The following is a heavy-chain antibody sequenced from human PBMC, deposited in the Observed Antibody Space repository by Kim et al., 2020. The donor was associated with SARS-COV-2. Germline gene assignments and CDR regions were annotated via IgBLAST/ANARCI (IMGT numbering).Heavy chain of an antibody. CDR3: ARRGDIVATIIYYGMDV. CDR2: IIPIFGTA. CDR1: GVTFSSYA. D-gene: IGHD5-12*01. Sequence: SVKVSCKASGVTFSSYAISWVRQAPGQGLEWMGGIIPIFGTANYAQKFKGRVTITADESTSTAYMELSSLRSEDTAVYYCARRGDIVATIIYYGMDVWGQGTTVTVSS. J-gene: IGHJ6*02. V-gene: IGHV1-69*01.